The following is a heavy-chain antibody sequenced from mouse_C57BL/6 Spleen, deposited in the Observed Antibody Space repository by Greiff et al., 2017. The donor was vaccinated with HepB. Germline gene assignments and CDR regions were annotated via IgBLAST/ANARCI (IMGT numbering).Heavy chain of an antibody. CDR1: GYTFTSYW. V-gene: IGHV1-50*01. D-gene: IGHD1-1*01. CDR3: ARQDYYGSSSFDY. Sequence: QVQLQQPGAELVKPGASVKLSCKASGYTFTSYWMQWVKQRPGQGLEWIGEIDPSDSYTNYNQKFKGKATLTVDTSSSTAYMQLSSLTSEDSAVYYCARQDYYGSSSFDYWGQGTTLTVSS. CDR2: IDPSDSYT. J-gene: IGHJ2*01.